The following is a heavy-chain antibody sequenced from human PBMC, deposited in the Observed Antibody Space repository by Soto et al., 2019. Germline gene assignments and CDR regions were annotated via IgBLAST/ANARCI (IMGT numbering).Heavy chain of an antibody. CDR1: GYGFTTYG. V-gene: IGHV1-18*01. CDR2: ISAHNGNT. CDR3: ARGRYGDY. D-gene: IGHD1-1*01. J-gene: IGHJ4*02. Sequence: QIHLVQSGAEVKKPGASVKVSCKGSGYGFTTYGITWVRQAPGQGLEWMAWISAHNGNTNYAQKLQGRVTVTRDTSTITADMELRSLGSDDSAGYYCARGRYGDYWGQGALVTVSS.